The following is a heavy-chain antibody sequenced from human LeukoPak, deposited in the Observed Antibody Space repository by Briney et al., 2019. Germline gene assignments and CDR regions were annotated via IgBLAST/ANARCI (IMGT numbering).Heavy chain of an antibody. Sequence: SETLSLTCAVYGGSFSGYYWTWIRQPPGKGLEWIGEINHSGSTNYNPSLKSRVTISVDTSKNQFSLKLNSVTAADTAVYYCARLWFGDLNWYDPWGQGTLVTVSS. D-gene: IGHD3-10*01. CDR3: ARLWFGDLNWYDP. J-gene: IGHJ5*02. V-gene: IGHV4-34*01. CDR1: GGSFSGYY. CDR2: INHSGST.